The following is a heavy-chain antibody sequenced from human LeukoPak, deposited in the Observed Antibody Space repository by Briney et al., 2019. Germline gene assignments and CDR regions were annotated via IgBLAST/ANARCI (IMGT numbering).Heavy chain of an antibody. CDR2: IYYSGST. Sequence: SETLSLSSSFSGASMSSTYLLWIRKLPGTRMESFNRIYYSGSTYYNPSLKRRVSISVDTSKNQFSLGLSSVTAADTAVYYCARSRGSPTNKYYSDSWGQGTLVTVSS. D-gene: IGHD3-10*01. CDR1: GASMSSTY. V-gene: IGHV4-59*05. J-gene: IGHJ4*02. CDR3: ARSRGSPTNKYYSDS.